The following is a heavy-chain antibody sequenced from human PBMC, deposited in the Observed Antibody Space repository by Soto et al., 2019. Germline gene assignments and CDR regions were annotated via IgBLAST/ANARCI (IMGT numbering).Heavy chain of an antibody. D-gene: IGHD1-1*01. J-gene: IGHJ4*02. CDR2: MNPYNGNA. V-gene: IGHV1-8*01. CDR1: VSAFITYD. CDR3: ARRQERSGPHYFDS. Sequence: XSVKVSCXGSVSAFITYDIHLVRQAPGQGLECMGWMNPYNGNAGYSQKFQGRVTMTRNTSISTASMELTSLKSNDTAVYFCARRQERSGPHYFDSWGQGTLVTVPQ.